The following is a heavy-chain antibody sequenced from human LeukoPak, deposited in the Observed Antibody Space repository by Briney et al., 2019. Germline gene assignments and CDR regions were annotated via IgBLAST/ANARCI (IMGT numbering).Heavy chain of an antibody. J-gene: IGHJ4*02. CDR2: IYYSGST. D-gene: IGHD3-22*01. CDR1: GGSISSSYY. CDR3: ARAGDSSGYYYLFDY. Sequence: PSGTLSLTCAVSGGSISSSYYWSWIRQPPGKGLEWIGYIYYSGSTNYNPSLKSRVTISVDTSKNQFSLKLSSVTAADTAVYYCARAGDSSGYYYLFDYWGQGTLVTVSS. V-gene: IGHV4-61*01.